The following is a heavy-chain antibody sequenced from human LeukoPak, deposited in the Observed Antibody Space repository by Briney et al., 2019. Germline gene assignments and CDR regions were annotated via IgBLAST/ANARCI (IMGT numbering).Heavy chain of an antibody. CDR3: ARDSVVVAPHGGMDV. CDR1: GGSISSYY. D-gene: IGHD2-15*01. CDR2: IYYSGST. V-gene: IGHV4-59*01. J-gene: IGHJ6*02. Sequence: PSETLSLTCTVSGGSISSYYWSWIRQPPGKGLEWIGYIYYSGSTNYNPSLKSRLTISVDTSKNQFSLKLSSVTAADTAVYYCARDSVVVAPHGGMDVWRQGTTDTLSS.